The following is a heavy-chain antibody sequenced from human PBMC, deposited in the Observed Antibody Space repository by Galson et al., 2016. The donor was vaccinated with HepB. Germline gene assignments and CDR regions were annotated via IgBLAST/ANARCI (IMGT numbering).Heavy chain of an antibody. CDR3: ARYDSSGWSVFDY. J-gene: IGHJ4*02. CDR2: TYYRSKWYN. V-gene: IGHV6-1*01. CDR1: GDSVSSNSAT. Sequence: CAISGDSVSSNSATWNWIRQSPSRGLEWLGRTYYRSKWYNDYALSVKSRITINPDTSKNQFSLELNSVTPEDTAVYYCARYDSSGWSVFDYWGQGTLVTVSS. D-gene: IGHD6-19*01.